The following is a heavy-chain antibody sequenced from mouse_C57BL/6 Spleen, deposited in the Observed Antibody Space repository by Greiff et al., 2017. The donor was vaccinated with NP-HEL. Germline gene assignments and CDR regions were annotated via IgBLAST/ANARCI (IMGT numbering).Heavy chain of an antibody. CDR1: GYSFTGYY. D-gene: IGHD2-4*01. Sequence: EVKLMESGPELVKPGASVKISCKASGYSFTGYYMNWVKQSPEKSLEWIGEINPSTGGTTYNQKFKAKATLTVDKSSSTADMQLKSLTSEDSAVYYCARIYYDYDGAAWFAYWGQGTLVTVSA. CDR3: ARIYYDYDGAAWFAY. CDR2: INPSTGGT. V-gene: IGHV1-42*01. J-gene: IGHJ3*01.